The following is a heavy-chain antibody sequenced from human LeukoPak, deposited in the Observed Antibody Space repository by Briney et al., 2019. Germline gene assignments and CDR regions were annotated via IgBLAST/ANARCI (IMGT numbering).Heavy chain of an antibody. D-gene: IGHD3-22*01. J-gene: IGHJ4*02. CDR3: ARDRPSGYYDSSTHYFDY. CDR2: IYSGGST. CDR1: GFTVSSNY. Sequence: GGSLRLSCAASGFTVSSNYMSWVRQAPGKGLEWVSVIYSGGSTYYAGSVKGRFTISRDNSKNTLYLQMNSLRAEDTAVYYCARDRPSGYYDSSTHYFDYWGQGTLVTVSS. V-gene: IGHV3-66*01.